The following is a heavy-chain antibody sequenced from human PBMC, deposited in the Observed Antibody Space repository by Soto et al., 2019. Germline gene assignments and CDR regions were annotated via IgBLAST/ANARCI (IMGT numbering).Heavy chain of an antibody. V-gene: IGHV3-72*01. CDR3: ARDTGGSYDY. CDR1: GFPFSDYY. D-gene: IGHD1-26*01. J-gene: IGHJ4*02. Sequence: EVQLVESGGGLVQPGGSLRLSCAASGFPFSDYYMDWVRQIPGKGLEWIGRSRNKANSYSTEYVASVRARFTISRDDSKDSMYLQLNSLETDDTAVYYCARDTGGSYDYWGQGALVIVSS. CDR2: SRNKANSYST.